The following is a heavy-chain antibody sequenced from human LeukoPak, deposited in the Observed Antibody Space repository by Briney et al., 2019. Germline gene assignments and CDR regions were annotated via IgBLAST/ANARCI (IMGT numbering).Heavy chain of an antibody. Sequence: GGSLILSCAASGFTFSDYYMHWVRQAPGKGLLWISHINGDGSRTGYADSVKGRFTISRDNAKNILYLQMNSLGAEDTAVYYCSRGTYPYSSDTWGQGALATVSS. V-gene: IGHV3-74*01. CDR2: INGDGSRT. D-gene: IGHD3-10*01. J-gene: IGHJ5*02. CDR1: GFTFSDYY. CDR3: SRGTYPYSSDT.